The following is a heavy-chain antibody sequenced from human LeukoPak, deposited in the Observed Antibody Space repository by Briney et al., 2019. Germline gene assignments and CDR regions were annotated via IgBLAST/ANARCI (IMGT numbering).Heavy chain of an antibody. CDR1: GFAFGSEA. CDR3: AKDVVSGSGSSSDYFDY. Sequence: GGSLRLSCAVSGFAFGSEAMSWVRQSPARGLEWVASISSSSGYINYADSVKGRFTISRDNAKNSLYLQMNNLRAEDTALYYCAKDVVSGSGSSSDYFDYWGQGTLVTVSS. D-gene: IGHD3-10*01. CDR2: ISSSSGYI. V-gene: IGHV3-21*04. J-gene: IGHJ4*02.